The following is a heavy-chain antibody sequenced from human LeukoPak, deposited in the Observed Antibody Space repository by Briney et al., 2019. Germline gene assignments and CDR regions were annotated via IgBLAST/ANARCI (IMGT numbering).Heavy chain of an antibody. Sequence: GGSLRLSCAASGFTFSSYSMNWVRQAPGKGLEWVSSISSSSSYIYYADSVKGRFIISRDNAKNSLYLQMNSLRAEDTAVYYCARDYSGYDYAEKWFDYWGQGTLVTVSS. J-gene: IGHJ4*02. CDR2: ISSSSSYI. V-gene: IGHV3-21*01. D-gene: IGHD5-12*01. CDR3: ARDYSGYDYAEKWFDY. CDR1: GFTFSSYS.